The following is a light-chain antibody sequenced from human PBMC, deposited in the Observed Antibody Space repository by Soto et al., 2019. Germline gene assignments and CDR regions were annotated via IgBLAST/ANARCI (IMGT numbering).Light chain of an antibody. CDR1: QSISSY. J-gene: IGKJ2*01. Sequence: DIQMTQSSSSLSASVGDRVTITCRASQSISSYLNWYQQKPGKAPKLLIYAASSLQSGVPSRFSGSGSGTDFTLTISSLQPEDFATYSCQQSFSTPYTFGQGTKLEIK. CDR3: QQSFSTPYT. V-gene: IGKV1-39*01. CDR2: AAS.